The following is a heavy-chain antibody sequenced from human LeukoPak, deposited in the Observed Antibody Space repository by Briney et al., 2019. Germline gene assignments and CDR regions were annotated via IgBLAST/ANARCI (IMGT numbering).Heavy chain of an antibody. Sequence: SETLSLTCTVSGGSISSHYWSWIRQPPGKGLEWIGYIYYSGSTNYNPSLKSRVTISVDTSKNQFSLKLSSVTAADTAVYYCARAGYCSSTSCYEWFDYWGQGTLVTVSS. V-gene: IGHV4-59*11. J-gene: IGHJ4*02. CDR3: ARAGYCSSTSCYEWFDY. CDR1: GGSISSHY. D-gene: IGHD2-2*01. CDR2: IYYSGST.